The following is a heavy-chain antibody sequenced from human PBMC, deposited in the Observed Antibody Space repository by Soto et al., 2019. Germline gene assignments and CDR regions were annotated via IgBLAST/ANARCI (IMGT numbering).Heavy chain of an antibody. Sequence: EVQLLESGGGLVQPGGSLRLSCAASGFTFTSYAMSWVRQAPGKGLEWVSAISGSSGSTYYADSVKGRFTVSRDNSKNTVYLQMNSLRAEDTAVYYCANPRWQQLPYGFEYFHHWGQGTLVTVSS. CDR2: ISGSSGST. V-gene: IGHV3-23*01. D-gene: IGHD5-12*01. CDR1: GFTFTSYA. J-gene: IGHJ1*01. CDR3: ANPRWQQLPYGFEYFHH.